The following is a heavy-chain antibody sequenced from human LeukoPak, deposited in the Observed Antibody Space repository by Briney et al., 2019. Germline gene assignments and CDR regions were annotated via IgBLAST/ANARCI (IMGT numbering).Heavy chain of an antibody. CDR3: ARERVVGATNFDY. CDR2: IYYSGST. J-gene: IGHJ4*02. Sequence: SQTLSLTCTVSGGSISSGGYYWSWIRQHSGKGLEWIGYIYYSGSTYYNPSLKSRVTISVDTSKNQFSLKLSSVTAADTAVYYCARERVVGATNFDYWGQGTLVAVSS. V-gene: IGHV4-31*03. CDR1: GGSISSGGYY. D-gene: IGHD1-26*01.